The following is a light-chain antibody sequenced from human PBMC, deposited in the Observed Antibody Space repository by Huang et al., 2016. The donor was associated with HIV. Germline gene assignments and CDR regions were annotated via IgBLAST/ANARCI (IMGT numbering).Light chain of an antibody. CDR3: QQYKGFPWT. J-gene: IGKJ1*01. CDR2: DAS. V-gene: IGKV1-5*01. CDR1: QSISTW. Sequence: DIQMTQSSSTLSTSVGDRVTIACRASQSISTWLAWYQQKPGRAPNLLIYDASTLASGVPSRFSGSGSGTDFTLTITSLQPDDFATYYCQQYKGFPWTFGQGTKVEV.